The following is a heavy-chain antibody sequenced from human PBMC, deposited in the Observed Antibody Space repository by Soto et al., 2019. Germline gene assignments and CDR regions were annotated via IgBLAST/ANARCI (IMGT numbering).Heavy chain of an antibody. CDR2: INHSGST. CDR1: GGSFSGYY. Sequence: PSETLSLTCAVYGGSFSGYYWSWIRQPPGKGLEWIGEINHSGSTNYNPSLKSRVTISVDTSKNQFSLKLSSVTAADTAVYYCARGVYSNYTFDYWGQGTLVTVSS. J-gene: IGHJ4*02. V-gene: IGHV4-34*01. D-gene: IGHD4-4*01. CDR3: ARGVYSNYTFDY.